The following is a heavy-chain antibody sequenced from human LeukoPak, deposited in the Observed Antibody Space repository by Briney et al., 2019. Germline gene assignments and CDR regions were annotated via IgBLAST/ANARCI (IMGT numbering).Heavy chain of an antibody. CDR2: IRYDGSNK. J-gene: IGHJ6*03. CDR1: GFTFSSYG. Sequence: GGSLRLSCAASGFTFSSYGMHWVRQAPGKGLEWVAFIRYDGSNKYYADSVRGRFTISRDNAKNSLYLQMNSLRAEDTALYYCARARADFGSGWSNYYYYYYMDVWGKGTTVTVSS. D-gene: IGHD6-19*01. V-gene: IGHV3-30*02. CDR3: ARARADFGSGWSNYYYYYYMDV.